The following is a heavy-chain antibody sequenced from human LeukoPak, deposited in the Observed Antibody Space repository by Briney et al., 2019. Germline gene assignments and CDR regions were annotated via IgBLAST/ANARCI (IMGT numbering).Heavy chain of an antibody. D-gene: IGHD6-6*01. Sequence: GGSLRLSCAASGFTFRSYAMHWVRQAPGKGLEWVAVISSDGSDKFYADSVKGRFTISRDNSKNTLYLQVNSLRAEDTAVYYCAKDPYSSSSGYFDYWGQGTLVTVSS. CDR2: ISSDGSDK. V-gene: IGHV3-30*18. CDR3: AKDPYSSSSGYFDY. J-gene: IGHJ4*02. CDR1: GFTFRSYA.